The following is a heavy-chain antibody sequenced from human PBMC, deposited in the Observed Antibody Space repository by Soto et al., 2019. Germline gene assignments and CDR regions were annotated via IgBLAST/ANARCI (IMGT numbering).Heavy chain of an antibody. CDR3: ARPGSNYCSSTSRYPQ. J-gene: IGHJ4*02. CDR2: IYYSGST. D-gene: IGHD2-2*01. Sequence: PSETLSLTCTVSGGSISSSSYYWGWIRQPPGKGLEWIGSIYYSGSTYYNPSLKSRVTISVDTSKNQFSLKLSSVTAADTAVYYCARPGSNYCSSTSRYPQWGQGTLVTVSS. V-gene: IGHV4-39*01. CDR1: GGSISSSSYY.